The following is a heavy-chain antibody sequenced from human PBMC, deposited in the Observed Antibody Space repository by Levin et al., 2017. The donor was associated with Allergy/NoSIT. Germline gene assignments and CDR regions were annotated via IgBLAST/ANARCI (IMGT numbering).Heavy chain of an antibody. CDR1: GFTFSSYW. CDR3: ARGARGYSYG. CDR2: INSDGTST. D-gene: IGHD5-18*01. Sequence: GESLKISCAASGFTFSSYWMHWVRQAPGKGLVWVSRINSDGTSTSYADSVKGRFTISRDNAKNTLYLQMNSLRAEDTAVYYCARGARGYSYGWGQGTLVTVSS. J-gene: IGHJ4*02. V-gene: IGHV3-74*01.